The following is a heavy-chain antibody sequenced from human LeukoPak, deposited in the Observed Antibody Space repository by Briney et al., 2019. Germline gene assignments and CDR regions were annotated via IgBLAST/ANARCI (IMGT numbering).Heavy chain of an antibody. CDR2: ISASGDNT. J-gene: IGHJ3*02. CDR1: GFTFSTYA. V-gene: IGHV3-23*01. CDR3: AKGLDIAAAATGVFDI. D-gene: IGHD6-13*01. Sequence: PGGSLRLSCAASGFTFSTYAMHWVRQAPGKGLEWVSVISASGDNTYYADSVKGRFTISRDTSKNTLYLQMNSLRAEDTAIYYCAKGLDIAAAATGVFDIWGHGTVVTVSS.